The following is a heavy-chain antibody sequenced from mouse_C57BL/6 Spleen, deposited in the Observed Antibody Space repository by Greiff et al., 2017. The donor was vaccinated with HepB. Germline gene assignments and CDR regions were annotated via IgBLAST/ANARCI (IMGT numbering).Heavy chain of an antibody. CDR3: ARTQLTGSAMDY. J-gene: IGHJ4*01. CDR1: GYTFTSYW. CDR2: IYPGSGST. V-gene: IGHV1-55*01. Sequence: QVQLKQPGAELVKPGASVKMSCKASGYTFTSYWITWVKQRPGQGLEWIGDIYPGSGSTNYNEKFKSKATLTVDTSSSTAYMQLSSLTSEDSAVYYCARTQLTGSAMDYWGQGTSVTVSS. D-gene: IGHD4-1*01.